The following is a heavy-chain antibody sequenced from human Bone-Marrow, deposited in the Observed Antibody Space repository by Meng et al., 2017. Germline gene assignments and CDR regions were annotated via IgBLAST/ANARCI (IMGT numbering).Heavy chain of an antibody. CDR2: FHHSGTT. D-gene: IGHD6-19*01. J-gene: IGHJ4*02. CDR3: AASPGWWRIDS. CDR1: GDSVGSGYW. Sequence: QAQSQESGPGLVKPSGTLSLTCGVSGDSVGSGYWWTWVRQPPGKGLEWIGEFHHSGTTNYNPSLRSRVTISVDTSKNQFSLRLISVTAADTAVYYCAASPGWWRIDSWGQGTLVTVSS. V-gene: IGHV4-4*02.